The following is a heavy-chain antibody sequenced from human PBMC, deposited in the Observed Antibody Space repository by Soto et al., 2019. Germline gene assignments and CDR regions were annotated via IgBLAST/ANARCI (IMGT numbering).Heavy chain of an antibody. CDR3: ARLARPYYYYGMDV. CDR1: GGTFSSYA. V-gene: IGHV1-69*01. Sequence: QVQLVQSGAEVKKPGSSVKVSCKASGGTFSSYAISWVRQAPGQGLEWMGGIIPSFGTANYAQKFQGRVTITADESTSTGYMELRSLRSEDTAVYYCARLARPYYYYGMDVWGQGTTVTVSS. J-gene: IGHJ6*02. CDR2: IIPSFGTA.